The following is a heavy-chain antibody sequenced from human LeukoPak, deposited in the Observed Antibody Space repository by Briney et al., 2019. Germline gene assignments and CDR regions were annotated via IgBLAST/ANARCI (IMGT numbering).Heavy chain of an antibody. CDR1: GVSISSGGYD. Sequence: KSSQTLSLTCTVSGVSISSGGYDWGWLRQQRGKGLEWIGYIYYSGSTYYNPSLKSRVTISVDTSKNQFSLKLSSVTAADTAVYYCAREVRIAARLRDNYYYYMDVWGKGTTVTVSS. V-gene: IGHV4-31*03. CDR2: IYYSGST. J-gene: IGHJ6*03. CDR3: AREVRIAARLRDNYYYYMDV. D-gene: IGHD6-6*01.